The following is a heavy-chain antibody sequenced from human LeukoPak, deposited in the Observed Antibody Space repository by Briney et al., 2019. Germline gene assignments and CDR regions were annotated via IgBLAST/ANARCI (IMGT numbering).Heavy chain of an antibody. CDR1: GGSFSGYY. CDR3: ARGGVPYSSGWYNGY. D-gene: IGHD6-19*01. Sequence: SETLSLTCAVYGGSFSGYYWSWIRQPPGKGLEWIGEINHSGSTNYNPSLKSRVTISVDTSKNQFPLKLSSVTAADTAVYYCARGGVPYSSGWYNGYWGQGTLVTVSS. CDR2: INHSGST. J-gene: IGHJ4*02. V-gene: IGHV4-34*01.